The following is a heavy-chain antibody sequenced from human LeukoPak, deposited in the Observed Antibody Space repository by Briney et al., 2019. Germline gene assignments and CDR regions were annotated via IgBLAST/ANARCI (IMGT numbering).Heavy chain of an antibody. CDR2: IYTSGST. D-gene: IGHD2-15*01. V-gene: IGHV4-61*02. CDR1: GGSISSGSYY. Sequence: SETLSLTCTVSGGSISSGSYYWSWIRQPAGKGLEWIGRIYTSGSTNYNPSLKSRVTISVDTSKKQFSLKLSSVTAADTAVYYCARGGNCGGGTCYSDRGWFDPWGQGTLVTVSS. J-gene: IGHJ5*02. CDR3: ARGGNCGGGTCYSDRGWFDP.